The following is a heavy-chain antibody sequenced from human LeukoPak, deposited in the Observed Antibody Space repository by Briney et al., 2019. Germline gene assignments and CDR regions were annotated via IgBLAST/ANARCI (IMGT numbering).Heavy chain of an antibody. Sequence: PSETLSLTCTVSGGSISSGGYYWSWIRQHPGKGLEWIGYIYYSGSTYYNPSLKSRVTISVDTSKNQFSLKLSSVTAADTAVYYCARDGGTYCSGGSCYFDPWGQGTLVTVSS. CDR2: IYYSGST. CDR1: GGSISSGGYY. J-gene: IGHJ5*02. CDR3: ARDGGTYCSGGSCYFDP. D-gene: IGHD2-15*01. V-gene: IGHV4-31*03.